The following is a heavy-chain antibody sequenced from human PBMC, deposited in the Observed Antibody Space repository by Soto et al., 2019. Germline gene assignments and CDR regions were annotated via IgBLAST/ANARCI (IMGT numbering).Heavy chain of an antibody. D-gene: IGHD3-3*01. J-gene: IGHJ4*02. Sequence: ASVKVSCKASGYTFTSYAMHWVRQAPGQRLEWMVWINAGNGNTKYSQKFQGRVTITRDTSASTAYMELSSLRSEDTAVYYCARGLSLDYDFWSGYYTYFDYCGQGTLVTVSS. V-gene: IGHV1-3*01. CDR2: INAGNGNT. CDR3: ARGLSLDYDFWSGYYTYFDY. CDR1: GYTFTSYA.